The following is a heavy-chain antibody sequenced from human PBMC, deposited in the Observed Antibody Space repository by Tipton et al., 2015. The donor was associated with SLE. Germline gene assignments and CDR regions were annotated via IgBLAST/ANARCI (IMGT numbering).Heavy chain of an antibody. V-gene: IGHV4-34*01. CDR1: GGSFSGYY. Sequence: TLSLTCAVYGGSFSGYYWSWIRQPPGKGLEWIGEIIHSGSTNYNPSLKSRVTISVDTSKNQFSLKLSFVTAADTAVYYCARGEVGTIAAAPIDYFDYWGQGTLVAVSS. D-gene: IGHD6-25*01. CDR2: IIHSGST. J-gene: IGHJ4*02. CDR3: ARGEVGTIAAAPIDYFDY.